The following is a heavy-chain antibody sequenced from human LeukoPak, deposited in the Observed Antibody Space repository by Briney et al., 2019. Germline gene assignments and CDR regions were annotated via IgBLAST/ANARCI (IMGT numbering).Heavy chain of an antibody. D-gene: IGHD2-15*01. J-gene: IGHJ3*02. CDR2: IQKDGSEK. Sequence: GGSMRPSSAASGFTSSIYCMSWVRQPAGGGLEWVANIQKDGSEKYYVGFVKVRFTISRDNAKNSLYLQMNSVRAEDRPVYYCTRSDCSGGGCFSVRAFDIWGQGTMVGVSS. CDR1: GFTSSIYC. V-gene: IGHV3-7*01. CDR3: TRSDCSGGGCFSVRAFDI.